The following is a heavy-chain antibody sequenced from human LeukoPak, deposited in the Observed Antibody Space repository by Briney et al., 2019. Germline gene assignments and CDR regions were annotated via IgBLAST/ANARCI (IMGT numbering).Heavy chain of an antibody. V-gene: IGHV1-24*01. D-gene: IGHD6-19*01. J-gene: IGHJ4*02. CDR2: FDPEDGET. Sequence: ASVKVSCKVSGYTLTELSMHWVRQAPGKGLEWMGGFDPEDGETIYAQKFQGRVTMTEDTSTDTAYMELSSLRSEDTAVYYCARGYSSGWSIPFDYWGQGTLVTVSS. CDR1: GYTLTELS. CDR3: ARGYSSGWSIPFDY.